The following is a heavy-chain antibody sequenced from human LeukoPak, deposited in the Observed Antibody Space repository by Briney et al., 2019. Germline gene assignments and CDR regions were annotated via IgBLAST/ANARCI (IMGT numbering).Heavy chain of an antibody. J-gene: IGHJ6*02. CDR1: GGSFSGYY. CDR2: INHSGST. Sequence: SETLSLTCAVYGGSFSGYYWSWIRQPPGKGLEWIGEINHSGSTNYNPSLKSRVTISVDTSKNQFSLKLSSVTAADTAVYYCARADDYGDYADYYYGMDVWGQGTTVTVSS. CDR3: ARADDYGDYADYYYGMDV. V-gene: IGHV4-34*01. D-gene: IGHD4-17*01.